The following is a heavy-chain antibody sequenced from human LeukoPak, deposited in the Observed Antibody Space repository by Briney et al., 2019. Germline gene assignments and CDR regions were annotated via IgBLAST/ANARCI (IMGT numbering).Heavy chain of an antibody. CDR3: ARGGGSYLWDAFDI. J-gene: IGHJ3*02. CDR2: IYYSGST. Sequence: PSETLSLTCTVSGGSISSSSYYWGWIRQPPGKGLEWIGSIYYSGSTYYNPSLKSRITISVDTSKNQFSLKLSSVTAADTAVYYCARGGGSYLWDAFDIWGQGTMVTVSS. D-gene: IGHD1-26*01. CDR1: GGSISSSSYY. V-gene: IGHV4-39*01.